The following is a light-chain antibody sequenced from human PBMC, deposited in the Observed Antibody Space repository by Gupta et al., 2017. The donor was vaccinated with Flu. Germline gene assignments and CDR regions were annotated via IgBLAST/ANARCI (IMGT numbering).Light chain of an antibody. J-gene: IGLJ1*01. CDR2: DVS. CDR3: RAYENSRTRYV. Sequence: ITTSCTGTSSYLGGYNYVSWYQQHPGTAPKLLICDVSNRPSGVPDRFSGSKSGNAASLAITGLQADDEADYYCRAYENSRTRYVFGSGTKVTVL. V-gene: IGLV2-14*03. CDR1: SSYLGGYNY.